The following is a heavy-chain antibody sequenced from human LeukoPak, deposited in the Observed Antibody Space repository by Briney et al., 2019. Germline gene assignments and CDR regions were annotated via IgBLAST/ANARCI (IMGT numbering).Heavy chain of an antibody. CDR3: AREGSSLIGDAFDI. J-gene: IGHJ3*02. CDR2: FDPEDGET. V-gene: IGHV1-24*01. Sequence: GASVKVSCKVSGYTLTELSMHWVRQAPGKGLEWMGGFDPEDGETIYAQKFQGRVTMTEDTSTDTAYMELSSLRSDDTAVYYCAREGSSLIGDAFDIWGQGTMVTVSS. D-gene: IGHD6-6*01. CDR1: GYTLTELS.